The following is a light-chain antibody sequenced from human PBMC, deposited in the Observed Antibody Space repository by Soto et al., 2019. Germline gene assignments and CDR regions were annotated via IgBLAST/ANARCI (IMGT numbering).Light chain of an antibody. V-gene: IGLV2-11*01. J-gene: IGLJ2*01. Sequence: QSALTQPRSVSGSPGQSVTISCTGTSSNVGCYNYVSWYQQHPGKAPKFMIYDVNKRPSGVPDRFSGSKSGNTASLTISGLQPEDEADYYCCSYAGSDTLLFGGGTKLTVL. CDR2: DVN. CDR3: CSYAGSDTLL. CDR1: SSNVGCYNY.